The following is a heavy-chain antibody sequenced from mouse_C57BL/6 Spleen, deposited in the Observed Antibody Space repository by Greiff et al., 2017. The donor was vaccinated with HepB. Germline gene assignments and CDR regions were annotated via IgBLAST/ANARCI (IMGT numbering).Heavy chain of an antibody. J-gene: IGHJ4*01. CDR1: GYTFTEYT. CDR3: ARHEGGYYYDSSYVDYAMDY. V-gene: IGHV1-62-2*01. CDR2: FYPGSGSI. D-gene: IGHD1-1*01. Sequence: QVQLQQSGAELVKPGASVKLSCKASGYTFTEYTIHWVKQRSGQGLEWIGWFYPGSGSIKYNEKFKDKATLTADKSSSTVYMELSRLTSEDSAVYFCARHEGGYYYDSSYVDYAMDYWGQGTSVTVSS.